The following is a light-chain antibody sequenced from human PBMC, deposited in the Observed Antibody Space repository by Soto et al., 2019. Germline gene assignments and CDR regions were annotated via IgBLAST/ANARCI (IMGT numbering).Light chain of an antibody. CDR2: DVT. J-gene: IGLJ2*01. CDR1: SSDVCAYNY. CDR3: CSYAAGDSFK. V-gene: IGLV2-11*01. Sequence: QSALTQPRSVSGSPGQSVTISCTGTSSDVCAYNYVSWHQQHPGKAPKLVIYDVTQRPSGVPDRFSASQSGITASLTISGLQAEDEAEYYCCSYAAGDSFKFGGGTKLTVL.